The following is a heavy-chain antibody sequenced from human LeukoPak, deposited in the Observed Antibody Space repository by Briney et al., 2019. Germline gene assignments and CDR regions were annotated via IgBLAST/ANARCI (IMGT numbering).Heavy chain of an antibody. CDR3: TRPGLGYCSSTSCPGWVDV. D-gene: IGHD2-2*01. CDR1: GFTFSGSA. J-gene: IGHJ6*04. V-gene: IGHV3-73*01. Sequence: GGSLKPSCAASGFTFSGSAMHWVRQASGKGLEWVGRIRSKANSYATAYAASVKGRFTISRDDSKNTAYLQMNSLKTEDTAVYYCTRPGLGYCSSTSCPGWVDVWGKGTTVTVSS. CDR2: IRSKANSYAT.